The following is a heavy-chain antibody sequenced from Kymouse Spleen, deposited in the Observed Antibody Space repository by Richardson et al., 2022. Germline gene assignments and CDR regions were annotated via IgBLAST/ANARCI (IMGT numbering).Heavy chain of an antibody. D-gene: IGHD3-10*01. CDR1: GFTFDDYA. Sequence: EVQLVESGGGLVQPGRSLRLSCAASGFTFDDYAMHWVRQAPGKGLEWVSGISWNSGSIGYADSVKGRFTISRDNAKNSLYLQMNSLRAEDTALYYCAKD*GTMVRGVISTTTTTVWTSGAKGPRSPSPQ. J-gene: IGHJ6*02. CDR2: ISWNSGSI. V-gene: IGHV3-9*01. CDR3: AKD*GTMVRGVISTTTTTVWTS.